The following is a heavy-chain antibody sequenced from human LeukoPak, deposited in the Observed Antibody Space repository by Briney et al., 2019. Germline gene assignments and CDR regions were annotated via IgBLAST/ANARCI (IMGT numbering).Heavy chain of an antibody. D-gene: IGHD5-24*01. Sequence: ASVKVSCKASGYTFTSYYLHWVRQAPGQGLEWMGIINPSGGTTTYAQTFQGRVTMTGATATSPVYMGPSSVRSEDTAVYNSTRGREMATIPGVYYYYMDVWGKGTTVTVSS. J-gene: IGHJ6*03. CDR3: TRGREMATIPGVYYYYMDV. CDR1: GYTFTSYY. V-gene: IGHV1-46*03. CDR2: INPSGGTT.